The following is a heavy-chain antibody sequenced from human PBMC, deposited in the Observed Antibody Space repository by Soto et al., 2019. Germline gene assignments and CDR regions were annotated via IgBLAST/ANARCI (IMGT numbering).Heavy chain of an antibody. CDR3: AKEASVPSLGEFWYFEL. CDR1: GFTFTNYG. V-gene: IGHV3-23*01. J-gene: IGHJ2*01. D-gene: IGHD3-10*01. Sequence: EVQLLESGGALVQPGGSLRLSCAGSGFTFTNYGMTWVRQAPGRGLEWVSSVSGDGNTAYYADSVRGRFTISRDNSKDTLYVQMNSLRADDTAVYYCAKEASVPSLGEFWYFELWGRGTQVTVSS. CDR2: VSGDGNTA.